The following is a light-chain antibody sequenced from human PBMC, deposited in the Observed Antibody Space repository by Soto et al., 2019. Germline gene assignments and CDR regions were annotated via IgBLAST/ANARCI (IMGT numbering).Light chain of an antibody. CDR1: QSITNSY. CDR3: QQYGSSRFT. CDR2: GAS. Sequence: EIVLTQSPGTLSLSPGERAILSCRASQSITNSYLAWYQQKPGQAPRLLVYGASSRATGIPDRFSGSGSGTDFTLTISRLEPEDFAVYYCQQYGSSRFTFGPGTKVDVK. J-gene: IGKJ3*01. V-gene: IGKV3-20*01.